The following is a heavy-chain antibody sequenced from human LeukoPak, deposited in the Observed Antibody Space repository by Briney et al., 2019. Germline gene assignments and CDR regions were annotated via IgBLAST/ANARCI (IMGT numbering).Heavy chain of an antibody. CDR1: GFTFSSYG. Sequence: GRSLRLSCAASGFTFSSYGMHWVRQAPGKGLEWVAVISYDGSNKYYADSVKGRFTISRDNSKNTLYLQMNSLRAEDTAVYYCAKEGIDSSSNWFDPWGQGTLVTVSS. J-gene: IGHJ5*02. CDR2: ISYDGSNK. V-gene: IGHV3-30*18. D-gene: IGHD6-6*01. CDR3: AKEGIDSSSNWFDP.